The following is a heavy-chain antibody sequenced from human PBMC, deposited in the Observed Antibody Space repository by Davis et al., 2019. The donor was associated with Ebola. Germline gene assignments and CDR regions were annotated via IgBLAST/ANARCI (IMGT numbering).Heavy chain of an antibody. CDR2: IKQDGSEK. Sequence: GESLKISCAASEFTFSSYWMHWVRQAPGKGLEWVANIKQDGSEKYYVDSVKGRFTISRDNAKNSLYLQMNSLRAEDTAVYYCAKDPTRKYYYYGMDVWGKGTTVTVSS. CDR1: EFTFSSYW. J-gene: IGHJ6*04. CDR3: AKDPTRKYYYYGMDV. V-gene: IGHV3-7*01.